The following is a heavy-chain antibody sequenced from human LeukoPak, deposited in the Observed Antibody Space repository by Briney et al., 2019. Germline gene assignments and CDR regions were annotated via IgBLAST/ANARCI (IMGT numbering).Heavy chain of an antibody. D-gene: IGHD5-18*01. V-gene: IGHV3-30*18. J-gene: IGHJ4*02. CDR1: GFTFSSYG. Sequence: GRSQRLSCAASGFTFSSYGMHWVRQAPGKGLEWVAVISYDGSNKYYADSVKGRFTISRDNSKNTLYLQMNSLRAEDTAVYYCAKDQIQLWLGSVDYWGQGTLVTVSS. CDR3: AKDQIQLWLGSVDY. CDR2: ISYDGSNK.